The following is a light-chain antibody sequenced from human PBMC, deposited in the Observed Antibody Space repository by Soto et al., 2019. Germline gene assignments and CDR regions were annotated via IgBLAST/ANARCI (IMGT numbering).Light chain of an antibody. V-gene: IGKV1-39*01. CDR2: AAS. CDR1: QSISSN. CDR3: QQSYSTPFT. Sequence: DIQMTQSPSTLSASVGDRVTITCRASQSISSNLNWYQQKPGKAPKLLIYAASSLQSGVPSRFSGSGSGTDFTLTISSLQPEDFAIYYCQQSYSTPFTFGPGTKVDIK. J-gene: IGKJ3*01.